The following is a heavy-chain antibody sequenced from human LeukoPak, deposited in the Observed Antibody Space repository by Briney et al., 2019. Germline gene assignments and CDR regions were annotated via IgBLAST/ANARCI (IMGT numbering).Heavy chain of an antibody. J-gene: IGHJ4*02. CDR1: GYTFTSYG. Sequence: ASVKVSCKASGYTFTSYGISWVRQAPGQGLEWMGWISAYNGNTNYAQKLQGRVTMTTDTSTSTAYMELSSLRSEDTAVYYCARETGVVVAQGVFDYWGQGTLVTVSS. CDR2: ISAYNGNT. V-gene: IGHV1-18*01. CDR3: ARETGVVVAQGVFDY. D-gene: IGHD2-15*01.